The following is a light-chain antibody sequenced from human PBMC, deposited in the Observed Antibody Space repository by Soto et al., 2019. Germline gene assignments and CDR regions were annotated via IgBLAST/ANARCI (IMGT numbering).Light chain of an antibody. CDR3: QQYYSYPLWS. Sequence: AIRMTQSPSSFSASTGDRVTITCRASQSISTYLAWYQQKPGKAPKLLIYAASTLQTGVPSRFSGSGSGTDFTLTIDCLQSEDFATYYCQQYYSYPLWSFGLGTKVEVK. J-gene: IGKJ1*01. CDR2: AAS. V-gene: IGKV1-8*01. CDR1: QSISTY.